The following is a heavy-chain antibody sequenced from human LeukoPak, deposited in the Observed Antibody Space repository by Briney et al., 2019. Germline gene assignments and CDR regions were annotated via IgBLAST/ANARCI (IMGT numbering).Heavy chain of an antibody. D-gene: IGHD3-3*01. Sequence: ASVKVSCKASGYTLTELSMHWVRRAPGKGLEWMGGFDPEDGETIYAQKFQGRVTMTEDTSTDTAYMELSSLRSEDTAVYYCATQRYDFWSGYLVYWGQGTLVTVSS. CDR1: GYTLTELS. CDR3: ATQRYDFWSGYLVY. CDR2: FDPEDGET. V-gene: IGHV1-24*01. J-gene: IGHJ4*02.